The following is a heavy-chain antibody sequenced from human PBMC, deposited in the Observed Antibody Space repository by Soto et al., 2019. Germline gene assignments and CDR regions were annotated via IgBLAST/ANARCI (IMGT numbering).Heavy chain of an antibody. CDR1: GYTFTGYY. Sequence: GASVKVSCKASGYTFTGYYMHWVRQAPGQGLEWMGWINPNSGGTNYAQKFQGWVTMTRDTSISTAYMELSRLRSDDTAVYYCARAIAARRYYYYYGMDVWGQGTTVTVSS. D-gene: IGHD6-6*01. CDR2: INPNSGGT. CDR3: ARAIAARRYYYYYGMDV. J-gene: IGHJ6*02. V-gene: IGHV1-2*04.